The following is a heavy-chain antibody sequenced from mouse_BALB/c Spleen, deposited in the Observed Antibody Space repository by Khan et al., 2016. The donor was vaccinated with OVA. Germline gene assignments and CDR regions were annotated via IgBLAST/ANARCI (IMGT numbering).Heavy chain of an antibody. J-gene: IGHJ2*01. CDR1: GFTFSNYW. Sequence: EVELVESGGGLVQPGGSLKLSCVASGFTFSNYWMNWVRQSPAKGLEWVAEIRLKSDDYVTHYAESVKGRFTISRDDSNSSVYLQMNNLRAEDTGIYYCWILRWGQGTTLTVSS. V-gene: IGHV6-6*02. CDR3: WILR. CDR2: IRLKSDDYVT.